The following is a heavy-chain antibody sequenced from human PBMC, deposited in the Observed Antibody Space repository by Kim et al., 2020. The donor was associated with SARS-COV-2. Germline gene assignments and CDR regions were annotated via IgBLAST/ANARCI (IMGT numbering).Heavy chain of an antibody. Sequence: SETLSLTCAVYGGSFSGYYWSWIRQPPGKGLEWIGEINHSGSTNYNPSLKSRVTISVDTSKNHFYLELRYGTAADTALYYCARLHHVLLWFGELSHFDYCGHGTLV. CDR1: GGSFSGYY. CDR3: ARLHHVLLWFGELSHFDY. D-gene: IGHD3-10*01. CDR2: INHSGST. V-gene: IGHV4-34*01. J-gene: IGHJ4*01.